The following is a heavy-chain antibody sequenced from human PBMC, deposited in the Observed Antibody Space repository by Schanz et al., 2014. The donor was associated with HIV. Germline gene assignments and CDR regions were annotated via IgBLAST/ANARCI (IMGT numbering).Heavy chain of an antibody. Sequence: QVQLVESGGGVVRPGRSLRLSCAASGFTYRNYGMHWVRQAPGKGLEWVAVTSYDGTKKHYADSVKGRFTISRDNSKNTLYLQMNTLRAEDTAVYYCAKPEYDSSGNSQSHFDSWGQGTLVTVSS. D-gene: IGHD3-22*01. CDR2: TSYDGTKK. V-gene: IGHV3-33*05. CDR1: GFTYRNYG. CDR3: AKPEYDSSGNSQSHFDS. J-gene: IGHJ4*02.